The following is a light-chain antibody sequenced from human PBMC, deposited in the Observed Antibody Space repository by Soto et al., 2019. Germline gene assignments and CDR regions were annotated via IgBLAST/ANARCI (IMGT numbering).Light chain of an antibody. CDR2: GAS. CDR3: QQYNNWPRT. V-gene: IGKV3-15*01. J-gene: IGKJ1*01. Sequence: EIVMTQSPGTLSLSPWERATLSCRASQSVSSNLAWYQQKPGQAPRLLIYGASTRATGIPARFSGSGSGTEFTLTISSLQSEDFAVYYCQQYNNWPRTFGQGTKV. CDR1: QSVSSN.